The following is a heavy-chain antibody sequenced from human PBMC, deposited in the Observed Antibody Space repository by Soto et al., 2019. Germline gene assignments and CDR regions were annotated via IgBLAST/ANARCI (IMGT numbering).Heavy chain of an antibody. J-gene: IGHJ4*02. V-gene: IGHV1-18*01. D-gene: IGHD1-1*01. CDR2: ISENNGDT. CDR1: GSTFTNYG. CDR3: ARKPTGQPFDY. Sequence: ASVKVSCKASGSTFTNYGFSWVRQAPGQGLEWMGWISENNGDTHYAQKLQGRVTLTTDTSTSTVYMELRSLRSDDTAVYYCARKPTGQPFDYWGQGALVTVSS.